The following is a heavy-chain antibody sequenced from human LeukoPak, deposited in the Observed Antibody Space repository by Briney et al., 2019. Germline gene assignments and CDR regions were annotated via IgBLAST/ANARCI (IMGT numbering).Heavy chain of an antibody. Sequence: GSLRLSCAASGFTFDDYAMHWVRQAPGKGLEWVSLISWDGGSTYYADSVKGRFTISRDNSKNSLYLQMNSLRAEDTGLYYCAKDRKRGYSYGYCFDYWGQGTLVTVSS. CDR1: GFTFDDYA. CDR3: AKDRKRGYSYGYCFDY. J-gene: IGHJ4*02. V-gene: IGHV3-43D*04. D-gene: IGHD5-18*01. CDR2: ISWDGGST.